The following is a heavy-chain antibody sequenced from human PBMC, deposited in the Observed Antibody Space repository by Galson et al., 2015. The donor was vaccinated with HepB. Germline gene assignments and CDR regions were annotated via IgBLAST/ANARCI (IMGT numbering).Heavy chain of an antibody. CDR1: GYTFTGYY. CDR3: AMAPQSSSWPIDY. CDR2: INPNSGGT. V-gene: IGHV1-2*02. D-gene: IGHD6-13*01. J-gene: IGHJ4*02. Sequence: SVKVSCKASGYTFTGYYMHWVRQAPGQGLEWMGWINPNSGGTNYAQKFQGRVTMTRDTSISTAYMELSRLRSDDTAVYYCAMAPQSSSWPIDYWGQGTLVTVSS.